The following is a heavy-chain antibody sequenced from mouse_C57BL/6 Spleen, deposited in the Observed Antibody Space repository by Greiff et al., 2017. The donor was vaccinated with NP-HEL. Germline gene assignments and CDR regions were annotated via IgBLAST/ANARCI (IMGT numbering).Heavy chain of an antibody. CDR2: IDPEVGET. D-gene: IGHD2-4*01. Sequence: EVQLQQSGAELVKPGASVKLSCTASGFTIKDYYMPWVNRGPEQGLEGMGRIDPEVGETKYAPKVQGKATITADTSSNTAYLQLSSLTSEDTAVYYCAGDYAWFAYWGQGTLVTVSA. CDR1: GFTIKDYY. V-gene: IGHV14-2*01. CDR3: AGDYAWFAY. J-gene: IGHJ3*01.